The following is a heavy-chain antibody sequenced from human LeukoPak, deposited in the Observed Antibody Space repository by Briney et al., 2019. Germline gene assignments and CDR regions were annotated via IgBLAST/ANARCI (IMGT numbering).Heavy chain of an antibody. CDR2: ISSSSSTI. CDR3: ARANDYSNYYYYYMDV. CDR1: GFTLSSYS. J-gene: IGHJ6*03. D-gene: IGHD4-11*01. Sequence: GGSLRLSCAASGFTLSSYSMNWVRQAPGKGLEWVSYISSSSSTIYYADYVKGRFTISRDNAKNSLYLQMNSLRDEDTAVYYCARANDYSNYYYYYMDVWGKGTTVTVSS. V-gene: IGHV3-48*02.